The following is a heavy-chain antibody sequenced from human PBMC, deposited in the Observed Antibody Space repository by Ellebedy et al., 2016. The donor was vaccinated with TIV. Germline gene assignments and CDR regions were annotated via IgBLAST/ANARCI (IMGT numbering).Heavy chain of an antibody. CDR1: GGSISSTSYY. J-gene: IGHJ4*02. Sequence: MPSETLSLTCSVPGGSISSTSYYWGWIRQPPGKGLEWIGNIYYSGSTAYNPSLKSRVTISLDTSKNQFSLKLSSVTAADTAVYYCARQIQGTAWYSSSPPYYFDYWGQGTLVTVSS. V-gene: IGHV4-39*01. D-gene: IGHD6-13*01. CDR2: IYYSGST. CDR3: ARQIQGTAWYSSSPPYYFDY.